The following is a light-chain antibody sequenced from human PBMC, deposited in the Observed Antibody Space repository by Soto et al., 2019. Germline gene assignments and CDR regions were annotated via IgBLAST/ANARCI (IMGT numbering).Light chain of an antibody. CDR3: MQALQIPWT. CDR1: QSLLHNDGYNF. Sequence: DIVMTQSPLSLPVTPGEPASISCRSSQSLLHNDGYNFLGWYLQKPGQSPQLLIYLGSNRASGVHDRFSGSGSCTDFTLKISRVEAEDVRVYYCMQALQIPWTFGQGTKVEIK. CDR2: LGS. V-gene: IGKV2-28*01. J-gene: IGKJ1*01.